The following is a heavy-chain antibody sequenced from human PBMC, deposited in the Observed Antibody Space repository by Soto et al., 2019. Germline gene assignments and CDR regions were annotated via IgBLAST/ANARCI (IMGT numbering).Heavy chain of an antibody. CDR3: ARRYYSDPSGYYPFDF. J-gene: IGHJ4*02. CDR2: IDPGDSDT. V-gene: IGHV5-51*01. CDR1: GYTFSSYW. Sequence: EVQLVQSGAEVKKPGESLKISCKGSGYTFSSYWIGWVRQMPGRGLEWMGIIDPGDSDTRYSPSFQGQVTISADKSIGTAYLQWSSLKASDTAMYYCARRYYSDPSGYYPFDFWGQGTLVTVSS. D-gene: IGHD3-22*01.